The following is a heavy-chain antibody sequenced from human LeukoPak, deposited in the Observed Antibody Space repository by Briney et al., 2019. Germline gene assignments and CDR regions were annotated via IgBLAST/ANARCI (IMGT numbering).Heavy chain of an antibody. J-gene: IGHJ4*02. CDR2: IYTSGST. CDR1: GGSISSYY. Sequence: PSETLSLTCIVSGGSISSYYWSWIRQPPGKGLEWLGYIYTSGSTNYNPSLKSRVTISVDTSKNLFSLKLSSVTAADTAVYYCARHAGYDILTAYKGNYLHFWGQGTLVTVSS. V-gene: IGHV4-4*09. CDR3: ARHAGYDILTAYKGNYLHF. D-gene: IGHD3-9*01.